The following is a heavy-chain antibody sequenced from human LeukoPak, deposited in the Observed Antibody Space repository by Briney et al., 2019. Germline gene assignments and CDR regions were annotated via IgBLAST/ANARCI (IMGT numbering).Heavy chain of an antibody. V-gene: IGHV1-18*01. J-gene: IGHJ6*02. D-gene: IGHD2-2*02. CDR1: GYTFTSYG. CDR3: ARGAMDIVVVPAAIKGYYYYGMDV. Sequence: EASVKVSCKASGYTFTSYGISWVRQAPGQGLEWMGWISAYNGNTNYAQKFQGRVTITADESTSTAYMELSSLRSEDTAVYYCARGAMDIVVVPAAIKGYYYYGMDVWGQGTTVTVSS. CDR2: ISAYNGNT.